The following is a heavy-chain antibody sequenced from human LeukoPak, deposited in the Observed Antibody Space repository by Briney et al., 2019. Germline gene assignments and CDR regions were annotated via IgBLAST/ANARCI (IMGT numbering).Heavy chain of an antibody. Sequence: SETLSLTCTASGDSISSDYWSWIRQPPGKGLEWIGYIYRFGNTDYNPSLMRRVTISLDTSKKQLSLNLTSVTAADTAVYYCAGRGQRYFRDWGQGTLVTVSS. V-gene: IGHV4-4*08. CDR2: IYRFGNT. CDR1: GDSISSDY. J-gene: IGHJ1*01. CDR3: AGRGQRYFRD.